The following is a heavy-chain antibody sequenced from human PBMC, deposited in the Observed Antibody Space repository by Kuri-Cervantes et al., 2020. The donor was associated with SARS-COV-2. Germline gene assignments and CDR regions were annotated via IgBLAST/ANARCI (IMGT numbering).Heavy chain of an antibody. D-gene: IGHD1-26*01. CDR3: ARGGSYYRVYWFDP. V-gene: IGHV4-34*01. J-gene: IGHJ5*02. Sequence: SETLSLTCAVYGGSFSGYYWSWIRQPPGKGLEWIGEINHSGSTNYNPSLKSRVTISVDTSKNQSSLKLSSVTAADTAVYYCARGGSYYRVYWFDPWGQGTLVTVSS. CDR1: GGSFSGYY. CDR2: INHSGST.